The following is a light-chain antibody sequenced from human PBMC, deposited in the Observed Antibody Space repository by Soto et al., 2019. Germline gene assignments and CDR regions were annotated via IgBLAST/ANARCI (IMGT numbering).Light chain of an antibody. V-gene: IGKV1-39*01. J-gene: IGKJ1*01. Sequence: DIQMTQSPSSLSASVGDRVTITCRASQSISSYLNWYQQKPGKAPKLLIYAASSLQSGVPSRVSGSVSVKQFTRTLSTLQPEDFATFHCQHSHSIPSTFGQGTKLEIK. CDR1: QSISSY. CDR2: AAS. CDR3: QHSHSIPST.